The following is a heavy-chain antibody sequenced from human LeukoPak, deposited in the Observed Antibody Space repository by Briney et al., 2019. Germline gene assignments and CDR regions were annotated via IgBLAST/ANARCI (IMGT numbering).Heavy chain of an antibody. CDR2: ISAYNGNT. CDR1: GYTFTSYG. Sequence: ASVTVSCKASGYTFTSYGISWVRQAPGQGLEWLGWISAYNGNTNYAQKLQGRVTMTTDTSTSTAYMELRSLRSEDTAVYYCARGSSSRGWSLRAMGDFFDSWGQGALVTVSS. CDR3: ARGSSSRGWSLRAMGDFFDS. D-gene: IGHD6-19*01. J-gene: IGHJ4*02. V-gene: IGHV1-18*01.